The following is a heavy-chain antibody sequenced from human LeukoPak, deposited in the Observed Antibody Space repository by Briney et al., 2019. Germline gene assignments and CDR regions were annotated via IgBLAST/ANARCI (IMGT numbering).Heavy chain of an antibody. CDR1: GFTFSSYA. D-gene: IGHD6-19*01. Sequence: GRSLRLSYAASGFTFSSYAMHWVRQAPGKGLEWVAVISYDGSNKYYADSVKGRFTISRDNSKNTLYLQMNSLRAEDTAVYYCARKLAGHYFDYWGQGTLVTVSS. V-gene: IGHV3-30*01. J-gene: IGHJ4*02. CDR2: ISYDGSNK. CDR3: ARKLAGHYFDY.